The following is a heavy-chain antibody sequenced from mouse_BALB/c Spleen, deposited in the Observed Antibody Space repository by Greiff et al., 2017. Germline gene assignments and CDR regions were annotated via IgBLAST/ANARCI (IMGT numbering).Heavy chain of an antibody. CDR2: INPSNGGT. D-gene: IGHD2-10*01. CDR1: GYTFTSYY. Sequence: VQLQQSGVELVKPGASVKLSCKASGYTFTSYYMYWVKQRPGQGLEWIGEINPSNGGTNFNEKFKSKATLTVDKSSSTAYMQLSSLTSEDSAVYYCTRPYYGNYEAWFAYWGQGTLVTVSA. V-gene: IGHV1S81*02. CDR3: TRPYYGNYEAWFAY. J-gene: IGHJ3*01.